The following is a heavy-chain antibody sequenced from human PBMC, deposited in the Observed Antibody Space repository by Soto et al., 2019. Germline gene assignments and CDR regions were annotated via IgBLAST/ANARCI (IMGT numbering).Heavy chain of an antibody. CDR2: IDPSDSST. D-gene: IGHD2-15*01. CDR3: ARRYPYCSRSSCYNMDV. Sequence: PGESLKISCEVSGYTFTTYWIAWVRQMPGKGLQWMGMIDPSDSSTDYSPSFQGHVTLSVDRSISTAYLQLSRLKASDTALYFCARRYPYCSRSSCYNMDVWGQGTTVTVSS. CDR1: GYTFTTYW. J-gene: IGHJ6*03. V-gene: IGHV5-10-1*01.